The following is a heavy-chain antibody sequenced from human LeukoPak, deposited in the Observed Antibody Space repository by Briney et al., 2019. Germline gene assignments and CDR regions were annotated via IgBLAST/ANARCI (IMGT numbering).Heavy chain of an antibody. J-gene: IGHJ4*02. CDR1: EFTFSSYA. CDR2: ISGSGGST. Sequence: PGGSLRLSCAASEFTFSSYAMSWVRQAPGKGLEWVSAISGSGGSTYYADSVKGRFTISRDNSKNTLYLQMNSLGAEDTAVYYCAKTTYYDFWSGPRYFDYWGQGTLVTVSS. D-gene: IGHD3-3*01. V-gene: IGHV3-23*01. CDR3: AKTTYYDFWSGPRYFDY.